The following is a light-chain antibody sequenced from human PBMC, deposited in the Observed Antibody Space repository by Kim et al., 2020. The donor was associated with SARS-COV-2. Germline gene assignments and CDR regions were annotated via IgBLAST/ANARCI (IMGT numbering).Light chain of an antibody. CDR1: SLRSYY. V-gene: IGLV3-19*01. J-gene: IGLJ2*01. CDR3: NSRDSSGNHVV. Sequence: ALGQTVRITCQGHSLRSYYASCYQQKPGPAPVLVIYGKNNRPSGIPVRFSVSSSGNTASLTITGAQAEDEADYYCNSRDSSGNHVVFGGGTQLTVL. CDR2: GKN.